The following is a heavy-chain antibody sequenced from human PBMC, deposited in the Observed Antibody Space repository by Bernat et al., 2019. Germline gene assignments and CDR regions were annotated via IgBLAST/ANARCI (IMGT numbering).Heavy chain of an antibody. D-gene: IGHD3-10*02. CDR3: ARMRHVLTNNYFDS. CDR2: IWYDKSQI. V-gene: IGHV3-33*01. Sequence: QVQLVESGGGVVQPGRSLRLSCAASGFTFRNHGMHWVRQVPGKGLEWVALIWYDKSQIYYTDSVKGRFTISRDDSKNTLYLQMNGLRAEDTAVYYCARMRHVLTNNYFDSWGQGTLVTVSS. J-gene: IGHJ4*02. CDR1: GFTFRNHG.